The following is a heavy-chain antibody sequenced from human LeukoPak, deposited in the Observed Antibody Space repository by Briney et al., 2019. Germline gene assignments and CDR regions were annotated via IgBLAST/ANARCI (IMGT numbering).Heavy chain of an antibody. CDR3: ARVVDVVVVPAAIEGFDP. CDR1: GYTFTSYD. D-gene: IGHD2-2*02. J-gene: IGHJ5*02. Sequence: GASVNVSCKASGYTFTSYDINRVRQATGQGLEWMGWMNPNSGNTGYAQKFQGRVTMTRNTSISTAYMELSSLRSEDTAVYYCARVVDVVVVPAAIEGFDPWGQGTLVTVSS. CDR2: MNPNSGNT. V-gene: IGHV1-8*01.